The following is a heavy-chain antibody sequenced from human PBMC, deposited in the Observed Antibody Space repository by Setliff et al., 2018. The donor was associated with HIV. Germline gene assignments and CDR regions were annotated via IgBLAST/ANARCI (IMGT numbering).Heavy chain of an antibody. CDR1: GGTFTSYV. Sequence: SVKVSCKASGGTFTSYVISWVRQAPGQGLEWMGGIIPILGIASYSQKFQGRVTITTDESTSTAYMELSSLRSEDTAVYYCALPYCSGGNCWSSASLPPAGWFDPWGQGTLVTVS. J-gene: IGHJ5*02. CDR3: ALPYCSGGNCWSSASLPPAGWFDP. D-gene: IGHD2-15*01. CDR2: IIPILGIA. V-gene: IGHV1-69*10.